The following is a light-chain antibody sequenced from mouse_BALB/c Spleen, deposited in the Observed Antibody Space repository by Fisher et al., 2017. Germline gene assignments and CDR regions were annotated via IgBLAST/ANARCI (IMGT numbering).Light chain of an antibody. CDR3: QQSNEDPYT. CDR2: YTS. CDR1: QDISNY. V-gene: IGKV10-94*03. Sequence: MTQTPSSLSASLGDRVTISCRASQDISNYLNWYQQKPDGAVKLLIYYTSRLHSGVPSRFSGSGSRTDFTLTINPVEADDVATYYCQQSNEDPYTFGGGTKLEIK. J-gene: IGKJ2*01.